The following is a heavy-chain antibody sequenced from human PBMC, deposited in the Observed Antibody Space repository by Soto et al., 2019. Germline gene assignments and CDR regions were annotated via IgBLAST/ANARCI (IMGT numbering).Heavy chain of an antibody. D-gene: IGHD3-10*01. CDR2: ISGGGGST. V-gene: IGHV3-23*01. CDR1: GFTFSSYA. Sequence: GGSLRLSCAASGFTFSSYAMSWVRQAPGMGLEWVSAISGGGGSTYYADSVKGRFTISRDNSKNTLYLQMNSLRAEDTAVYYCAKGSLLLWFGELFGHYYGMDGWGQGTTVTVSS. CDR3: AKGSLLLWFGELFGHYYGMDG. J-gene: IGHJ6*02.